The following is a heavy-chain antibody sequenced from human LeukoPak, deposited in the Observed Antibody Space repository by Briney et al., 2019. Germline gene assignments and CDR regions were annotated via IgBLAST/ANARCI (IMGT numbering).Heavy chain of an antibody. D-gene: IGHD4-23*01. CDR2: IYYSGST. V-gene: IGHV4-39*01. J-gene: IGHJ5*02. CDR3: ASTKHVVTPGGNWFDP. CDR1: GGSIRSTSYY. Sequence: PSETLSLTCTVSGGSIRSTSYYWGWIRQPPGKGLGWIGSIYYSGSTYYNPSLKSRVTISVDTSKNQFSLKLSSVTAADTAVYYCASTKHVVTPGGNWFDPWGQGTLVTVSS.